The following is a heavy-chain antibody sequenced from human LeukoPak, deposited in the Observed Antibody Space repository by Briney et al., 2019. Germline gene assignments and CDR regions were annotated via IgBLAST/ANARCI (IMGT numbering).Heavy chain of an antibody. CDR1: GFTFSSYA. Sequence: GGSLRLSCAASGFTFSSYAMSWVRQAPAKGLEWVSASSCSGSSTYYADSVTGQFTTSRDNSKNTLYLQMDSLRAEDTAVYYGAKDLSCGYWGQGILVTVSS. CDR3: AKDLSCGY. J-gene: IGHJ4*02. V-gene: IGHV3-23*01. D-gene: IGHD2-15*01. CDR2: SSCSGSST.